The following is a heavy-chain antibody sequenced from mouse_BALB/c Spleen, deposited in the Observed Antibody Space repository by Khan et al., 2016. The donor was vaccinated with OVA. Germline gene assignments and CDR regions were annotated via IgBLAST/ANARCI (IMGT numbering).Heavy chain of an antibody. V-gene: IGHV1S41*01. CDR2: IVPGSVRT. CDR1: GYTVTSYW. D-gene: IGHD1-1*02. J-gene: IGHJ2*01. Sequence: DLVKPGASEKLSCKASGYTVTSYWNTWLKQRPGQSLDWIGRIVPGSVRTYFNEMFKGKATLTVDTSFIPAYIQTSSLSSEDSAVSFCARAMGGKVPLDYWGQGTTLTVSS. CDR3: ARAMGGKVPLDY.